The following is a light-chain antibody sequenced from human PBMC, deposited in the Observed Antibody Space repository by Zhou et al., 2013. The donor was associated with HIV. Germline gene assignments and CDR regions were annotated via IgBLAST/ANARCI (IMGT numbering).Light chain of an antibody. CDR2: AAS. CDR1: QSISIY. V-gene: IGKV1-39*01. J-gene: IGKJ1*01. Sequence: DIQMTQSPSSLSASVGDRVTITCRASQSISIYLNWYQQKPGKAPKLLIYAASSLQSGVPSRFSGSGSGTEFSLTISSLHPDDFAIYYCQHHADYPPWTFGQGTRVEIK. CDR3: QHHADYPPWT.